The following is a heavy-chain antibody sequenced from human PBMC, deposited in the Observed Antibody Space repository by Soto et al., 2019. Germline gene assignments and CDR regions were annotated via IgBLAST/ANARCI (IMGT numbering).Heavy chain of an antibody. CDR1: GGTFSSYA. J-gene: IGHJ6*02. Sequence: QVQLVQSGAEVKKPGSSVKVSCEASGGTFSSYAISWVRQAPGQGLEWMGGIIPIFGTANYAQKFQGRVTITADESTSTAYMELSRLRSEDTAVYYCARVDFGVVRYYYYGMDVWGQGTTVTVSS. V-gene: IGHV1-69*12. CDR3: ARVDFGVVRYYYYGMDV. D-gene: IGHD3-3*01. CDR2: IIPIFGTA.